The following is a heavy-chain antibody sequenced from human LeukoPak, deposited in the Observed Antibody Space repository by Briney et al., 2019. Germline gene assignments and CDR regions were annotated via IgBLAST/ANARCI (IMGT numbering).Heavy chain of an antibody. V-gene: IGHV1-18*01. Sequence: ASVKVSCKASGYTFTSYGISWVRQAPGQGLEWMGWISAYNGNTDYAQKFQGRVTITRDTSITTAYMELSGLRSEDTAVYYCARGTNWGSPYYFDYWGQGTLVTVSS. CDR1: GYTFTSYG. CDR3: ARGTNWGSPYYFDY. CDR2: ISAYNGNT. D-gene: IGHD7-27*01. J-gene: IGHJ4*02.